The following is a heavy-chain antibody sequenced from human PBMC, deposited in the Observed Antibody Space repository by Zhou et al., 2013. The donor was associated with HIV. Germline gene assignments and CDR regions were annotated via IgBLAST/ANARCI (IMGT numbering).Heavy chain of an antibody. CDR1: GINFGSDG. CDR3: VRAPPPPKYSEGWVVGGSFDI. Sequence: QLVQSGPEVKKPGSSVKVSCKASGINFGSDGITWVRQAPGQGLEWMGWISGYNGNTNYSKKLQGRVTMTTDTSTRTAYMAMTSLRYDDTAVYYCVRAPPPPKYSEGWVVGGSFDIWGLGTLVTVSS. V-gene: IGHV1-18*01. J-gene: IGHJ3*02. CDR2: ISGYNGNT. D-gene: IGHD2-15*01.